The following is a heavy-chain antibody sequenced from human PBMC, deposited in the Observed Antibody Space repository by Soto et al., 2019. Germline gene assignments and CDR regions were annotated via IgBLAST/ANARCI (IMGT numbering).Heavy chain of an antibody. CDR1: GFTFSRHA. D-gene: IGHD6-13*01. Sequence: EVQLLESGGGLVQPGGSLRLSCTASGFTFSRHAMTWVRQAPGKGLEWVSGLSDSGGSIYYADSVKGRFTISRDSSMNKLYMQMNPLRAEDPVIYYCANVSSSWLAVFVDLWGEGTLVTVSS. V-gene: IGHV3-23*01. J-gene: IGHJ5*02. CDR3: ANVSSSWLAVFVDL. CDR2: LSDSGGSI.